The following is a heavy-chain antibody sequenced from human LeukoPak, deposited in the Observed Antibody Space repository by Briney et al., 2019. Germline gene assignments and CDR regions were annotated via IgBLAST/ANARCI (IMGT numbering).Heavy chain of an antibody. CDR3: ARSYYHSSGYRYYDY. Sequence: SETLSLICSVSGGSISGFYWSWIRQPPGKGLEWIGHIYYTGSNYNRPSLKTRVTMSLDTSKNQLFLNLSSLTAADTAVYYCARSYYHSSGYRYYDYWGQGTLVTVSS. V-gene: IGHV4-59*01. J-gene: IGHJ4*02. CDR1: GGSISGFY. CDR2: IYYTGSN. D-gene: IGHD3-22*01.